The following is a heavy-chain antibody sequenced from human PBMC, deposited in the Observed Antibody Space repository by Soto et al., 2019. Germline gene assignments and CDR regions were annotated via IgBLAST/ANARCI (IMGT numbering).Heavy chain of an antibody. CDR1: GGSFSGYY. V-gene: IGHV4-34*01. D-gene: IGHD2-2*01. CDR2: INHSGST. CDR3: ARRLNCSSTSCPFDY. J-gene: IGHJ4*02. Sequence: PSETLSLTCAVYGGSFSGYYWSWIRQPPGKGLEWIGEINHSGSTNYNPSLKSRVTISVDTSKNQFSLKLSSVTAADTAVYYCARRLNCSSTSCPFDYWGQGTLVTVSS.